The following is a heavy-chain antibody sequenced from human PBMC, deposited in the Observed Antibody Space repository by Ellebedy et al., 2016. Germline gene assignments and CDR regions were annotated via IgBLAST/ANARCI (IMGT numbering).Heavy chain of an antibody. CDR1: GFTFSSYS. CDR3: ARVHSYSGSYYGMDV. Sequence: GSLRLSXAASGFTFSSYSMNWVRQAPGKGLEWIGSIYYSGSTYYNPSLKSRVTISVDTSKNQFSLKLSSVTAADTAVYYCARVHSYSGSYYGMDVWGQGTTVTVSS. J-gene: IGHJ6*02. V-gene: IGHV4-39*07. D-gene: IGHD1-26*01. CDR2: IYYSGST.